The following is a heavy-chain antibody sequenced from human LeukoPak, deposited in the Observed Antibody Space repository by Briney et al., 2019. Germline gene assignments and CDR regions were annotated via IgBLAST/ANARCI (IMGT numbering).Heavy chain of an antibody. CDR2: IYYSGST. CDR3: ARALPRGIDY. V-gene: IGHV4-59*01. D-gene: IGHD3-16*01. CDR1: GGSISSYY. Sequence: SETLSLTCTVSGGSISSYYWSWIRQPPGKGLEWIGYIYYSGSTNYNPSLKSRVTISIDTSKNQFSLKLSSVTAADTAVYYCARALPRGIDYWSQGTLVTVSS. J-gene: IGHJ4*02.